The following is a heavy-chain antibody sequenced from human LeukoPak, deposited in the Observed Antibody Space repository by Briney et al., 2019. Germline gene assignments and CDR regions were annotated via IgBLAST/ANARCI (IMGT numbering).Heavy chain of an antibody. CDR3: AKGYYSSGWYFGH. J-gene: IGHJ1*01. Sequence: GGSLRLSCAASGFTFSSYAMNWVRQAPGKGLEWVSTISGSGGATYFADSVKGRFTISRANSKNTLYLQMNSLRAEDTAVYYCAKGYYSSGWYFGHWGQGTLVTVSS. V-gene: IGHV3-23*01. D-gene: IGHD6-19*01. CDR2: ISGSGGAT. CDR1: GFTFSSYA.